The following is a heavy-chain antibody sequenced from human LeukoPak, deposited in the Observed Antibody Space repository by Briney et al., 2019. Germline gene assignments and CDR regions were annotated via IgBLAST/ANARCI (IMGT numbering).Heavy chain of an antibody. CDR2: IKQDGSEK. D-gene: IGHD3-10*01. V-gene: IGHV3-7*01. J-gene: IGHJ4*02. CDR1: GFTFSSYW. CDR3: ARPYGSAKYYFDY. Sequence: GGSLRLSCAASGFTFSSYWMSWVRQAPGKGLEWVANIKQDGSEKYYVDSVKGRFTISRDNAKNSLYLQMNSLRTEDTAVYYCARPYGSAKYYFDYWGQGTLVTVSS.